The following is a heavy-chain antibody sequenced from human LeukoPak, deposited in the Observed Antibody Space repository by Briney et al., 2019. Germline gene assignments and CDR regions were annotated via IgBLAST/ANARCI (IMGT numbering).Heavy chain of an antibody. CDR3: ARGAHKRDDYGGFFDY. V-gene: IGHV3-30*04. Sequence: PGGSLRLSCAASGFTFSSYAMHWVRQAPGKGLEWVAVISSEGSKKSYADSVKGRFTISRDNSKNTLYLEMNSVRPQDTAVYYCARGAHKRDDYGGFFDYWGQGTLVTVSS. D-gene: IGHD4-23*01. CDR1: GFTFSSYA. J-gene: IGHJ4*02. CDR2: ISSEGSKK.